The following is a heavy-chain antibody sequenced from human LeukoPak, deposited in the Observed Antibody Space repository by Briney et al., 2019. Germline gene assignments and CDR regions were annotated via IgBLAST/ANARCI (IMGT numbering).Heavy chain of an antibody. V-gene: IGHV4-59*01. D-gene: IGHD3-22*01. J-gene: IGHJ3*01. CDR3: ARHMVYYYDSSGHGFDV. Sequence: SETLSLTCTVSGGSISGSYWNWIRQPPGKGLEWIGYIYNSGSTNYNPSLKSRVTISVDTSKNQFSLKLSSVTAADTAVYYCARHMVYYYDSSGHGFDVWGQGTMVTVSS. CDR2: IYNSGST. CDR1: GGSISGSY.